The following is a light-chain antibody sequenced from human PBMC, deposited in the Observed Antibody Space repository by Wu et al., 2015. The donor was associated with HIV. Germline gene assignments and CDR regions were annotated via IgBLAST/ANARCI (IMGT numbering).Light chain of an antibody. V-gene: IGKV3-20*01. CDR1: QTINRD. J-gene: IGKJ1*01. Sequence: EIVLTQSPATLSLSPGRRATLSCRASQTINRDLAWYQQKPGQAPRLLIYGATSRAIGIPDRFSGSGSEKDFTLTITGVEPEDFAVYYCQQYSHSPRTFGQGTKVEFK. CDR2: GAT. CDR3: QQYSHSPRT.